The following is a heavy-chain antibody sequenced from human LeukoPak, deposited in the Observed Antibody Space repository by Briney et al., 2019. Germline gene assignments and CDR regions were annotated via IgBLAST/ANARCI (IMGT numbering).Heavy chain of an antibody. CDR2: INHSGST. Sequence: SETLSLTCAVYGGSFSGYYWSWIRQPPGKGLEWIGEINHSGSTNYNPSLKSRVTISVDTSKDQFSLKLSSVTAADTAVYYCARGGSRLLWFGEPQRYYFDYWGQGTLVTVSS. J-gene: IGHJ4*02. V-gene: IGHV4-34*01. CDR3: ARGGSRLLWFGEPQRYYFDY. CDR1: GGSFSGYY. D-gene: IGHD3-10*01.